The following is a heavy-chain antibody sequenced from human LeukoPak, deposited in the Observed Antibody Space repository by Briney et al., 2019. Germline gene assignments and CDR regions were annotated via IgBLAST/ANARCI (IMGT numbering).Heavy chain of an antibody. V-gene: IGHV1-8*01. CDR3: ARARREKSSSSSRAYYYYYMDV. Sequence: ASVKVSCKASGYTFTSYDINWVRQATGQGLEWMGWMNPNSGNTGYAQKFQGRVTMTRNTSISTAYMELSSLRSEDTAVYYCARARREKSSSSSRAYYYYYMDVWGKGTTVTVSS. D-gene: IGHD6-6*01. CDR1: GYTFTSYD. J-gene: IGHJ6*03. CDR2: MNPNSGNT.